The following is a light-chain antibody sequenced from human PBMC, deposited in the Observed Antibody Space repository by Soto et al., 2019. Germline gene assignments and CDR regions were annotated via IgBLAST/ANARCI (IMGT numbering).Light chain of an antibody. CDR2: GAS. CDR3: QQYNNWPPYT. V-gene: IGKV3-15*01. Sequence: EIVMTQSPATLSVSPGERATLSCRASQSVSSNLAWYQQEPGQAPRLLIYGASTRATGIPARFSGSRSGTEFTLTINSLQSEDFAVYYCQQYNNWPPYTFGQGTKLEIK. J-gene: IGKJ2*01. CDR1: QSVSSN.